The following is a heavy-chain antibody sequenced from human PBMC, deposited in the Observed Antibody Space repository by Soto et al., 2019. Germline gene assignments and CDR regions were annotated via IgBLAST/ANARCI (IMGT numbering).Heavy chain of an antibody. CDR2: IFCGDSDT. Sequence: PGESLKISCKGSGYSFTSYWIGWVRQMPGKGLEWMGSIFCGDSDTRYSPSFQGQVTISADKSINTAYLQWSTLKASDTAMYYCARLDFDFDTGTADHSFYYFYGMDVWGQGTTVTVSS. CDR1: GYSFTSYW. V-gene: IGHV5-51*01. D-gene: IGHD1-26*01. J-gene: IGHJ6*02. CDR3: ARLDFDFDTGTADHSFYYFYGMDV.